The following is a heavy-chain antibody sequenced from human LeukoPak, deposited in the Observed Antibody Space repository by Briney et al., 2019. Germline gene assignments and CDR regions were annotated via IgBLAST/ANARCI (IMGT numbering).Heavy chain of an antibody. D-gene: IGHD2-2*02. J-gene: IGHJ5*02. Sequence: PSETLSLTCTVSGYSISSGYYWGWIRQPPGKGLGGIGSIYHSGSTYYNPSLKSRVTISVVTSKNQFSLKLSSVTAADTAVYYCARIVVPAAILNWFDPWGQGTLVTVSS. CDR3: ARIVVPAAILNWFDP. CDR2: IYHSGST. V-gene: IGHV4-38-2*02. CDR1: GYSISSGYY.